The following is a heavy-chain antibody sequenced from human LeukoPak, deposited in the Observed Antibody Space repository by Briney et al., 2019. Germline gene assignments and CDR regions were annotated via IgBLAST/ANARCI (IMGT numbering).Heavy chain of an antibody. CDR2: ISYDGSNK. V-gene: IGHV3-30-3*01. Sequence: GGSLRLSCAASGFTFSSYAMHWVRQAPGKGLEWVAVISYDGSNKYYADSVKGRFTISRDNSKNTLYLQMNSLRAEDTAVYYCARGAIYYDSSEFDYWGQGTLVTVSS. D-gene: IGHD3-22*01. CDR3: ARGAIYYDSSEFDY. CDR1: GFTFSSYA. J-gene: IGHJ4*02.